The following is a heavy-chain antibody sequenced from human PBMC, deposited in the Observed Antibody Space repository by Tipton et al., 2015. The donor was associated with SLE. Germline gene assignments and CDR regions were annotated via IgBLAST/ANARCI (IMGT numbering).Heavy chain of an antibody. D-gene: IGHD4-23*01. CDR3: AGGYGGPDCFDP. CDR2: ISSRGHT. J-gene: IGHJ5*02. CDR1: GDSISSNTYY. V-gene: IGHV4-39*07. Sequence: TLSLTCSVFGDSISSNTYYWGWIRQPPGQGLEWIGTISSRGHTFYNPSFKSRVTISVDTSKDQFSLKLTSLTAADTAIYYCAGGYGGPDCFDPWGLGTLVTVSS.